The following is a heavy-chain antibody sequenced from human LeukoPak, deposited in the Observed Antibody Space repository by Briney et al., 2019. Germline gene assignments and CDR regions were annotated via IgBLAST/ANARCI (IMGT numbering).Heavy chain of an antibody. J-gene: IGHJ4*02. V-gene: IGHV3-23*01. CDR3: AKGSYYDSSGPFYFDY. CDR1: GFTFSSYA. Sequence: GGSLRLSCAASGFTFSSYAMSWVRQAPGKGLEWVSGISGSGDNTYYADSVKGRFTISRDNSKNTLYVQVDSLGTEDTAAYYCAKGSYYDSSGPFYFDYWGQGTLVTVSS. D-gene: IGHD3-22*01. CDR2: ISGSGDNT.